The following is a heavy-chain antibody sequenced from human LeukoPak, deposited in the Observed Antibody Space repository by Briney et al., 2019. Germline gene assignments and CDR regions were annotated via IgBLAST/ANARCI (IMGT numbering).Heavy chain of an antibody. D-gene: IGHD6-19*01. Sequence: ASVKVSCKASGYTLTGYYMHWMRQAPGQGREWMGWIIPDSGGTYYAQKFQGRVTMTRDTSISTAYMELSRLRPDDTDVDYCACGYSSGSSYYFDYWGQGALVTVSS. CDR3: ACGYSSGSSYYFDY. CDR1: GYTLTGYY. J-gene: IGHJ4*02. V-gene: IGHV1-2*02. CDR2: IIPDSGGT.